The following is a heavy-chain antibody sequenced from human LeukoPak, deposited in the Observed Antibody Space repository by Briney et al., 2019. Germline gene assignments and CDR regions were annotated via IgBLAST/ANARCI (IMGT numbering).Heavy chain of an antibody. V-gene: IGHV1-18*01. J-gene: IGHJ4*02. D-gene: IGHD3-22*01. CDR3: ARVNYYDSSGYYHSPLDY. CDR2: ISAYNGNT. Sequence: ASVKVSCKASGYAFTNYAIQWVRQAPGQRLEWMGWISAYNGNTNYAQKLQGRVTMTTDTSTSTAYMELRSLRSDDTAVYYCARVNYYDSSGYYHSPLDYWGQGTLVTVSS. CDR1: GYAFTNYA.